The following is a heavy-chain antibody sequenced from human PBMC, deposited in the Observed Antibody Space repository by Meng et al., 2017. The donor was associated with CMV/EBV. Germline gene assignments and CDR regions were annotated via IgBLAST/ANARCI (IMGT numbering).Heavy chain of an antibody. Sequence: ESRPVLFRPSEPLSFTGTVLGGSISSSSYYWGWIRRPPGKGLEWIGSIYYSGSTYYNPSLKSRVTISVDTSKNQFSLKLSSVTAADTAVYYCASLAGDYWGQGTLVTVSS. J-gene: IGHJ4*02. CDR3: ASLAGDY. CDR2: IYYSGST. D-gene: IGHD3-10*01. CDR1: GGSISSSSYY. V-gene: IGHV4-39*07.